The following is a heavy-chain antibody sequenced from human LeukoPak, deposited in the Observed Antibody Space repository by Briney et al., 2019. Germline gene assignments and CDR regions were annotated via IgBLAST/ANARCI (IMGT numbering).Heavy chain of an antibody. V-gene: IGHV3-21*01. CDR2: ISSSSSYI. CDR1: GFTFSSYS. J-gene: IGHJ6*03. Sequence: PGGSLRLSCAASGFTFSSYSMNWVRQAPGKGLEWVSSISSSSSYIHYADSVKGRFTISRDNAKNSLYLQMNSLRAEDTAVYYCARAQGYCSSTSCYEGESYYYYYYMDVWGKGTTVTVSS. CDR3: ARAQGYCSSTSCYEGESYYYYYYMDV. D-gene: IGHD2-2*01.